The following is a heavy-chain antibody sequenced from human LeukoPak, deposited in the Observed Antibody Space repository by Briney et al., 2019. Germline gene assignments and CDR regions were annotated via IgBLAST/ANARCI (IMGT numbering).Heavy chain of an antibody. D-gene: IGHD2-2*01. CDR3: ARDRIVVVPAAFTYDLYGMDV. CDR2: ISAYNGNT. CDR1: GYTFTSYG. V-gene: IGHV1-18*01. J-gene: IGHJ6*02. Sequence: ASVKVSCKASGYTFTSYGISWVRRAPGQGLEWMGWISAYNGNTNYAQKLQGRVTMTTDTSTSTAYMELRSLRSDDTAVYYCARDRIVVVPAAFTYDLYGMDVWGQGTTVTVSS.